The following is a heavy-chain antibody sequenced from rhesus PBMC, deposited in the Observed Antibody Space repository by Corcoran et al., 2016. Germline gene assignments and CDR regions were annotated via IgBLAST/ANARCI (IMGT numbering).Heavy chain of an antibody. V-gene: IGHV4-160*01. Sequence: QVQLQESGPGLVKPSETLSLTCAVSGGSISSNYWIWIRPPPGKGQEGIGSMYGSGGSTNYNASLERRVTISKDATMNQFSLKVRSVTAADTAVYYCARGRTGVITDYWGRGVLVTASS. CDR3: ARGRTGVITDY. CDR2: MYGSGGST. CDR1: GGSISSNY. J-gene: IGHJ4*01. D-gene: IGHD3-22*01.